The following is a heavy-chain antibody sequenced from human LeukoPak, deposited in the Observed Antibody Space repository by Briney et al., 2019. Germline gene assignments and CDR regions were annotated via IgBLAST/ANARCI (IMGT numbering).Heavy chain of an antibody. D-gene: IGHD6-19*01. CDR2: ISGSGYST. CDR3: AKDPRRSSGWFDY. Sequence: GGSLRLSCAASGFTFGSYAMSWVRQAPGKGLDWVSTISGSGYSTYYADSVKGRFTISRDNSKNTLYLQMNSLRAEDTAVYYCAKDPRRSSGWFDYWGQGTLVTVSS. CDR1: GFTFGSYA. V-gene: IGHV3-23*01. J-gene: IGHJ4*02.